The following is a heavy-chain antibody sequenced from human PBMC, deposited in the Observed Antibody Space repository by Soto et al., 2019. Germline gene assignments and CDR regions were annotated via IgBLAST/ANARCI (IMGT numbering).Heavy chain of an antibody. CDR1: GYTFTGYY. V-gene: IGHV1-2*04. Sequence: ASVKVSCKASGYTFTGYYMHWVRQAPGQGLEWMGWINPNSGGTNYAQKFQGWVTMTRDTSISTAYMELSRLRSDDTAVYYCARDILRLAVAGPQPYYYYGMDVWGQGTTVTVSS. D-gene: IGHD6-19*01. J-gene: IGHJ6*02. CDR2: INPNSGGT. CDR3: ARDILRLAVAGPQPYYYYGMDV.